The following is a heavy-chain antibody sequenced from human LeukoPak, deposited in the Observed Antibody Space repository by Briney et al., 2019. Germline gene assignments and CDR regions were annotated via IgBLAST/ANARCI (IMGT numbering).Heavy chain of an antibody. J-gene: IGHJ4*02. Sequence: GGSLRLSCTTTGFTFSSYGMHWVRQAPGKGLEWVAVISSDGSGKHSAESVKGRFTISRDNSKNTMYLQMNSLRVEDTAVYYCAKDLTGGNYYLDYWGQGTLVTVSS. V-gene: IGHV3-30*18. CDR1: GFTFSSYG. D-gene: IGHD1-26*01. CDR3: AKDLTGGNYYLDY. CDR2: ISSDGSGK.